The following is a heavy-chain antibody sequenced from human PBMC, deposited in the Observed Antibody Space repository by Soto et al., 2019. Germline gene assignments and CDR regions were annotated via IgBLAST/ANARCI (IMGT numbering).Heavy chain of an antibody. D-gene: IGHD2-21*01. J-gene: IGHJ5*02. CDR2: ISASGST. CDR3: VRVGMIGTVLGSWFDP. Sequence: SETLSLTCPVSGGSISSYYWSWIRQPAGKGLEWVGRISASGSTTYNPSLKSRVTMSVDTSRNHFSLNLRSVTAADTAVYYCVRVGMIGTVLGSWFDPWGQGTLVTVSS. V-gene: IGHV4-4*07. CDR1: GGSISSYY.